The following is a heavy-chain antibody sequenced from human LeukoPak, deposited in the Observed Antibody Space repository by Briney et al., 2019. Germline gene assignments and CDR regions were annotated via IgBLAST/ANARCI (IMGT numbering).Heavy chain of an antibody. V-gene: IGHV4-59*01. CDR2: IYYSGST. Sequence: SETLSLTCTVSGGSISSYYWSWIRQPPGKGLEWIGYIYYSGSTNYNPSLKSRVTISVDTSKNQFSLKLSSVTAADTAVYYCARSNGGCSYYYFDYWGQGTLVTVSS. D-gene: IGHD5-18*01. J-gene: IGHJ4*02. CDR3: ARSNGGCSYYYFDY. CDR1: GGSISSYY.